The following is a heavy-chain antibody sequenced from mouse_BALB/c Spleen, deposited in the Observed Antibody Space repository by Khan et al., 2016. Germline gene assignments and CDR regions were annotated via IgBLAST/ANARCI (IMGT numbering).Heavy chain of an antibody. CDR2: IHYSGST. V-gene: IGHV3-1*02. CDR1: GYSITSGYS. D-gene: IGHD1-1*01. Sequence: EVQLQESGPDLVKPSQSLSLTCTVTGYSITSGYSWHWIRQFPGNKLEWMGYIHYSGSTNYHPSLKSRISITRDISKNKFFLQLISVTTKDTATYYCARDYNGWFAYWGQGTLVTVSA. J-gene: IGHJ3*01. CDR3: ARDYNGWFAY.